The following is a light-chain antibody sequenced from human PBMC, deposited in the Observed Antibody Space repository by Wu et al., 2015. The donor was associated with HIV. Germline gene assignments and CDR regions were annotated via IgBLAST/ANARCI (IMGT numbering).Light chain of an antibody. CDR2: ETS. J-gene: IGKJ2*01. Sequence: QSPSTLSASVGDRVTITCRASQSVSIWLAWYQQRPGKAPNLLIYETSTLKSGVPSRFSGSGSGTDFTLSISSLQPEDVATYYCQKYDRAPYTFGQGTKLEIK. CDR3: QKYDRAPYT. V-gene: IGKV1-5*03. CDR1: QSVSIW.